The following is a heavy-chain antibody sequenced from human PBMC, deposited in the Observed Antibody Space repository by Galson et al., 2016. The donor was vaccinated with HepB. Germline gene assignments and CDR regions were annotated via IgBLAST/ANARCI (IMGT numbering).Heavy chain of an antibody. D-gene: IGHD6-13*01. V-gene: IGHV4-39*07. CDR3: ARDRGSSWYIDYYYGMDV. Sequence: LSLTCTVSGGSISSFSYHWAWIRQPPGKGLEWIASIYYSGSTYYNPSLKNRVTISVDTSKNQFSLKLSSVTAADTAVYYCARDRGSSWYIDYYYGMDVWGQGTTVTVSS. CDR1: GGSISSFSYH. CDR2: IYYSGST. J-gene: IGHJ6*02.